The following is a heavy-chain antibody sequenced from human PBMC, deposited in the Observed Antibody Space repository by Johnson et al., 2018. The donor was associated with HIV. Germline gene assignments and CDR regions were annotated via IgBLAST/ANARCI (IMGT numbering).Heavy chain of an antibody. CDR1: GFTFSSYA. Sequence: QEQLVESGGGVVQPGRSLRLSCAASGFTFSSYAMHWVRQAPGKGLEWVAVISYDGSNKYYADSVKGRFTISRDNSKNTLFLQMNSLGPEDTAVYYCAKGRAQHLDGGAFDIWGQGTMVTVSS. V-gene: IGHV3-30*04. J-gene: IGHJ3*02. CDR2: ISYDGSNK. D-gene: IGHD6-13*01. CDR3: AKGRAQHLDGGAFDI.